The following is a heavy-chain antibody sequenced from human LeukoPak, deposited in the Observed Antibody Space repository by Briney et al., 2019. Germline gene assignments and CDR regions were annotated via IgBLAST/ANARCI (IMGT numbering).Heavy chain of an antibody. CDR3: ARDYYDFWSGYIDY. D-gene: IGHD3-3*01. Sequence: GGSLRLSCAASGFTFSSYWMSWVRQAPGKGLEWVANIKQDGSEKYYVDSVRGRFTISRDNAKNSLYLQMNSLRAEDTAVYYCARDYYDFWSGYIDYWGQGTLVTVSS. J-gene: IGHJ4*02. CDR2: IKQDGSEK. CDR1: GFTFSSYW. V-gene: IGHV3-7*03.